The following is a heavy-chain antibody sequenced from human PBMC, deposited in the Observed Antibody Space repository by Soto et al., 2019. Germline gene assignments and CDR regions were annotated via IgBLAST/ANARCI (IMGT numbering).Heavy chain of an antibody. V-gene: IGHV4-59*01. CDR1: GGSISSYY. J-gene: IGHJ2*01. CDR2: IHYSGST. Sequence: QVQLQESGPGLVKPSETLALTCTVSGGSISSYYWSWIRQPPGKALEWIGYIHYSGSTNYNPSLKSRVTISVDTSKNQFSLKLSSVTAADTAVYYCARSPLGTHYCYFDLWGRGTLVTVSS. D-gene: IGHD3-16*01. CDR3: ARSPLGTHYCYFDL.